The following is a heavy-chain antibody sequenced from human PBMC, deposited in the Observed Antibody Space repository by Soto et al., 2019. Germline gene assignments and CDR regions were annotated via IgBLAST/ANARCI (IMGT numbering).Heavy chain of an antibody. V-gene: IGHV3-11*06. J-gene: IGHJ4*02. CDR1: GFTFSDYY. CDR2: ISSSSSYT. CDR3: ARTIVATTEFDY. Sequence: ESGGGLVKPGGSLRLSCAASGFTFSDYYMSWIRQAPGKGLEWVSYISSSSSYTNYADSVKGRFTISRDNAKNSLYLQMNSLRAEDTAVYYCARTIVATTEFDYWGQGTLVTVSS. D-gene: IGHD5-12*01.